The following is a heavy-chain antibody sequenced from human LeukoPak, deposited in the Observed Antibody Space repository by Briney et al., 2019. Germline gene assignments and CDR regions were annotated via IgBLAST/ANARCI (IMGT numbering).Heavy chain of an antibody. Sequence: PSETLSLTCAVSGGSISSGGYSWSWIRQPPGKGLEWIGYIYHSGSTYYNPSLKSRVTISVDRSKNQFSLKLSSVTAADTAVYYCARSLRYCSGGSCYVNWFDPWGQGTLVTVSS. CDR1: GGSISSGGYS. CDR2: IYHSGST. J-gene: IGHJ5*02. D-gene: IGHD2-15*01. CDR3: ARSLRYCSGGSCYVNWFDP. V-gene: IGHV4-30-2*01.